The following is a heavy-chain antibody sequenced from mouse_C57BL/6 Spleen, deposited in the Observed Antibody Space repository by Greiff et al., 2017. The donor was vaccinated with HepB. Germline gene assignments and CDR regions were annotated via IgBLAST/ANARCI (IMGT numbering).Heavy chain of an antibody. CDR3: AREEGGWLLLFAY. Sequence: QVQLKQPGAELVKPGASVKMSCKASGYTFTSYWITWVKQRPGQGLEWIGDIYPGSGSTNYNEKFKSKATLTVDTSSSTAYMQLSSLTSEDSAVYYCAREEGGWLLLFAYWGQGTLVTVSA. D-gene: IGHD2-3*01. CDR2: IYPGSGST. J-gene: IGHJ3*01. V-gene: IGHV1-55*01. CDR1: GYTFTSYW.